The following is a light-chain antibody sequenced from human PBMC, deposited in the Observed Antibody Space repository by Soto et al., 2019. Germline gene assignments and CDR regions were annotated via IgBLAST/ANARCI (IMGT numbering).Light chain of an antibody. CDR1: ESVSSY. J-gene: IGKJ5*01. Sequence: EIVLTQSPATLFLSPGERATLSCRASESVSSYLAWYQQKPGQAPRLLIYDASNRATGIPARFSGSGSGTDFTLTISSLEPEDFAVYYCQQRSIWPPTFGQGTRLEI. CDR3: QQRSIWPPT. V-gene: IGKV3-11*01. CDR2: DAS.